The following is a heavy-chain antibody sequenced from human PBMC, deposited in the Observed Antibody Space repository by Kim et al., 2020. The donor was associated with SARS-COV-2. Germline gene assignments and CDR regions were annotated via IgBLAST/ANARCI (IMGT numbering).Heavy chain of an antibody. J-gene: IGHJ4*02. Sequence: SETLSLTCSVSGGSIGRSGHYWDWIRQAPGKGLEWIGSTYYSGATYYHLSFKSRITISVDTSKNQFFLKLSSVTAADTAVYYSARRLCPPARSCTPFDNWGQGTLVTVSS. D-gene: IGHD2-2*01. V-gene: IGHV4-39*01. CDR1: GGSIGRSGHY. CDR3: ARRLCPPARSCTPFDN. CDR2: TYYSGAT.